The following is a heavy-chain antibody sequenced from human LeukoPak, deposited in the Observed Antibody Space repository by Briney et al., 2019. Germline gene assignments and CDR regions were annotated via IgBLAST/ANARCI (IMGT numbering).Heavy chain of an antibody. CDR3: ARSSVSSSWYYFDY. CDR1: GYDFTSYW. CDR2: IYPSDSDI. J-gene: IGHJ4*02. V-gene: IGHV5-51*01. Sequence: GESLKISCQASGYDFTSYWIGWVRQMPGKGLEWMGIIYPSDSDIRYSPSFQGQVTISADKAISTAYLQWSSLKASDTAMYYCARSSVSSSWYYFDYWGQGTLVTVSS. D-gene: IGHD6-13*01.